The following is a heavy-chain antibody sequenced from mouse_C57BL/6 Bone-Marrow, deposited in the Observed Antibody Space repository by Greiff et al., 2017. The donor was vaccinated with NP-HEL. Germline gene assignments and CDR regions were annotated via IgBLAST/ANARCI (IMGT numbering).Heavy chain of an antibody. J-gene: IGHJ2*01. CDR2: INPNNGGT. D-gene: IGHD1-1*01. V-gene: IGHV1-26*01. CDR3: ARATTVVATD. CDR1: GYTFTDYY. Sequence: EVQLQQSGPELVKPGASVKISCKASGYTFTDYYMNWVKQSHGKSLEWIGDINPNNGGTSYNQKFKGKATLTVDKSSSTAYMELRSLTSEDSAVYYCARATTVVATDWGQGTTLTVSS.